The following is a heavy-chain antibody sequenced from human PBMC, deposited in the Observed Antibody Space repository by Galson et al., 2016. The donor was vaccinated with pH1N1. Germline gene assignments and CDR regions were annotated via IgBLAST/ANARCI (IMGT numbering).Heavy chain of an antibody. V-gene: IGHV4-38-2*02. D-gene: IGHD1-1*01. CDR1: TYSISDGYY. Sequence: SETLSLTCTVSTYSISDGYYWSWIRQPPGTGLEWIGSMYHSGTSYYNPSLKSRVAISFDTSRNQFSLALKSVTAADTAVYYCARGWNLDAFDIWGQGTMVTVSS. J-gene: IGHJ3*02. CDR2: MYHSGTS. CDR3: ARGWNLDAFDI.